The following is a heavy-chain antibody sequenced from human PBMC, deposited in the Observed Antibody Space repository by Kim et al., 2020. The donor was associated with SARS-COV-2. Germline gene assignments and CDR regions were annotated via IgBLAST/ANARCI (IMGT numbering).Heavy chain of an antibody. CDR3: ARGIDP. J-gene: IGHJ5*02. Sequence: GGSLRLSCAASGFTFRDNYMSWIRQAPGKGLEWVSYISGSGSTKYYADSVKGRFTISRDNAKNSLYLQMDNLRAEDTAVYYCARGIDPWGQGTLVTVSS. CDR1: GFTFRDNY. CDR2: ISGSGSTK. V-gene: IGHV3-11*04.